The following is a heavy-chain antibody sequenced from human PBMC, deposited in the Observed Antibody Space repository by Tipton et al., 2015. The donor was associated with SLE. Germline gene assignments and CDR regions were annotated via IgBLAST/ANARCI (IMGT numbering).Heavy chain of an antibody. CDR1: GGSIRSHY. CDR2: IYYSGST. V-gene: IGHV4-59*05. Sequence: TLSLTCTVSGGSIRSHYWSWFRQPPGKGLEWIGSIYYSGSTYYNPSLQSRVTISVDTPKNQFSLKLSSVTAADTAVYYCASAKFGELWRFDPWGQGTLVTVSS. CDR3: ASAKFGELWRFDP. D-gene: IGHD3-10*01. J-gene: IGHJ5*02.